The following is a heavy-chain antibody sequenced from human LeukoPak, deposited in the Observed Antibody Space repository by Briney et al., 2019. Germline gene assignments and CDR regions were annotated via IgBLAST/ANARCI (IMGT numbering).Heavy chain of an antibody. CDR1: GGSITYYY. Sequence: SETLSLTCSVSGGSITYYYWSWIRQPAGKGLKWIGRIQTSGKTNYNPSLKSRVTMSVDTSKNQFSLKLSSVTAADTAVYFCARAAVVLTHFDYWGQGTLVTVSS. D-gene: IGHD4/OR15-4a*01. J-gene: IGHJ4*02. CDR2: IQTSGKT. V-gene: IGHV4-4*07. CDR3: ARAAVVLTHFDY.